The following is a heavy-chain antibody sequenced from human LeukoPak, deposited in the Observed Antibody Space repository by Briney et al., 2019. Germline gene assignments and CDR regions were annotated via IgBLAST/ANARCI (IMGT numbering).Heavy chain of an antibody. CDR2: IYHSGST. Sequence: SETLSLTCTVSGGSISSGGYYWSWIRQPPGKGLEWIGYIYHSGSTYYNPSLKSRVTISVDRSKNQFSLKLSSVTAADTAVYFCARDSDIGRFFLWGQGTLVTVSS. CDR1: GGSISSGGYY. J-gene: IGHJ4*02. D-gene: IGHD1-26*01. V-gene: IGHV4-30-2*01. CDR3: ARDSDIGRFFL.